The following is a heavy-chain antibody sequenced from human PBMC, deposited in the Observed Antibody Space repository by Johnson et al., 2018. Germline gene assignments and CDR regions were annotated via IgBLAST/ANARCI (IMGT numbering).Heavy chain of an antibody. Sequence: QVQLVESGPGLVRPSETLLLTCSVSGASFSSSSYYWGWIRQSPGKGLEFIGNAYYSGSTYYNPSLKSRVSISGDTSKNQFSLRLTSVIAADTAVYYFGRVKSAYENSGYFDYWGPGTEVTVSS. J-gene: IGHJ4*02. CDR2: AYYSGST. CDR1: GASFSSSSYY. V-gene: IGHV4-39*01. CDR3: GRVKSAYENSGYFDY. D-gene: IGHD3-22*01.